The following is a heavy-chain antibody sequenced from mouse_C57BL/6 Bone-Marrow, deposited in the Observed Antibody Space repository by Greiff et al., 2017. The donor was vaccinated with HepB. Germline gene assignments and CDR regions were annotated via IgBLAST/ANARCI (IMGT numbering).Heavy chain of an antibody. Sequence: QVQLQQSGAELVKPGASVKLSCKASGYTFTSYWMQWVKQRPGQGLEWIGEIDPSDSYTNYNQKFKGKATLTVDTSSSTAYMQLSSLTSEDSAVYYCAPTAQALFDYWGQGTTLTVSS. D-gene: IGHD3-2*02. CDR2: IDPSDSYT. V-gene: IGHV1-50*01. J-gene: IGHJ2*01. CDR3: APTAQALFDY. CDR1: GYTFTSYW.